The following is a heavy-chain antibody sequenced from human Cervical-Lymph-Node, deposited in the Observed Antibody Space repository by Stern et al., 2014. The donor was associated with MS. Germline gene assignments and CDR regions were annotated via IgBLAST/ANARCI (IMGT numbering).Heavy chain of an antibody. Sequence: QVQLGQSGAEVKKPGASVKVSCKASGYTFSSYGIGWVRQAPGQGLEWVGWISGDNDNANYAHNLQDRVTVITDKSTATTYMELNGLRSDDTAVYYCARSCRSTSCFDYWGQGTLVTVSS. V-gene: IGHV1-18*01. CDR1: GYTFSSYG. J-gene: IGHJ4*02. D-gene: IGHD2-2*01. CDR2: ISGDNDNA. CDR3: ARSCRSTSCFDY.